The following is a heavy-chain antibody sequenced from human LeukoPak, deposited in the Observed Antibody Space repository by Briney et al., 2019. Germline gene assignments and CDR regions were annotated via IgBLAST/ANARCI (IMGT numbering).Heavy chain of an antibody. J-gene: IGHJ6*02. Sequence: ASVTVSFKASGYTFTSYGLSWVRQAPGQGLEWMGWISAYNGNTNYAQKLQGRVTMTTDTSTSTAYMELRSLRSDDTAVYYCARDRGLELRMDVWGQGTTVTVSS. CDR2: ISAYNGNT. D-gene: IGHD1-7*01. V-gene: IGHV1-18*01. CDR1: GYTFTSYG. CDR3: ARDRGLELRMDV.